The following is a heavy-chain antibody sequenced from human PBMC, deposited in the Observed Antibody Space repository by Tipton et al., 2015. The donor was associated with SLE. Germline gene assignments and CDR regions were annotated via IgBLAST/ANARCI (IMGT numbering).Heavy chain of an antibody. J-gene: IGHJ3*02. V-gene: IGHV4-59*08. CDR2: LYYIGST. Sequence: TLSLTCTVSGGSISSYYWSWIRQPPGKGLEWIGYLYYIGSTNYNPSLKSRLTISVDTSKNQFSLKLSPVTAADTAVYYCARSGFYHRADAFDIWGQGTMVTVSS. CDR1: GGSISSYY. CDR3: ARSGFYHRADAFDI. D-gene: IGHD3-10*01.